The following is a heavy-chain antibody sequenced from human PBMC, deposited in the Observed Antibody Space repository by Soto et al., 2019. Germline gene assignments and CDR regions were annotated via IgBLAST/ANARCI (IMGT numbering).Heavy chain of an antibody. CDR2: IGDRGTTT. J-gene: IGHJ6*02. D-gene: IGHD6-25*01. Sequence: EVQLLQSGGGLVQPGGSLRLSCVGSGFTFSRYAMIWVRQTPGKGLEWVSGIGDRGTTTYYADSVKGRFTISRDNSGNTLFLQMNSLTAEDTAIYYCPKDRLSAYYYYGMDVWGQGTTVTVS. V-gene: IGHV3-23*01. CDR3: PKDRLSAYYYYGMDV. CDR1: GFTFSRYA.